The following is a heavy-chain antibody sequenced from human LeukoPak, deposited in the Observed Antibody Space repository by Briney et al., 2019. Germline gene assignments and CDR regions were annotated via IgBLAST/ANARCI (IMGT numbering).Heavy chain of an antibody. D-gene: IGHD1-26*01. CDR1: GGSISNYY. CDR3: SSGSSTCAGVLAI. CDR2: IYTGGTT. J-gene: IGHJ3*02. Sequence: SETLSLTCSVSGGSISNYYWNWIRQPAGKGLEWIGRIYTGGTTNYNPPLKSRVTISEDKSKHQFFLTLSPVTAADTAMYYCSSGSSTCAGVLAIW. V-gene: IGHV4-4*07.